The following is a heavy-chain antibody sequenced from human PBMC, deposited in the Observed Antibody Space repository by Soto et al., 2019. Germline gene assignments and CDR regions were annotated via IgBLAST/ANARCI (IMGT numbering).Heavy chain of an antibody. D-gene: IGHD2-2*01. V-gene: IGHV1-8*01. J-gene: IGHJ6*02. CDR1: GYTFIYFD. Sequence: QAQLEQSGAEVKRPGASVKVSCKASGYTFIYFDINWLRQASGQVPEWMGWMNAKSGDNIFAQRFQSKFNKNRDPSLSTAYMEVSSMTSDDTAMYYCARGNLFNHASFDVWGQGTTVDVSS. CDR3: ARGNLFNHASFDV. CDR2: MNAKSGDN.